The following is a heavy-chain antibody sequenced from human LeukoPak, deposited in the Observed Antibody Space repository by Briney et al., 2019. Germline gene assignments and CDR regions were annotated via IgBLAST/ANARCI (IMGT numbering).Heavy chain of an antibody. Sequence: SETLSLTCAVYGGSLSGYYWSWIRQPPGKGLEWIGEINHSGSTNYNPSLKSRVTISVDTSKNQFSLKLSSVTAADTAVYYCARSFRFYYYGMDVWGQGTTVTVSS. V-gene: IGHV4-34*01. D-gene: IGHD3-16*02. CDR1: GGSLSGYY. CDR2: INHSGST. J-gene: IGHJ6*02. CDR3: ARSFRFYYYGMDV.